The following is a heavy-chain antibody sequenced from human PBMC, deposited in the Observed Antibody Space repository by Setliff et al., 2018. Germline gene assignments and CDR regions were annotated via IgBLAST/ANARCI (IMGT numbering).Heavy chain of an antibody. Sequence: PSETLSLTCAVSGYSISSGYYWGWIRQPPGKGLEWIGCLYHSGSTYYNPSLKSRVTISVDTSKNQFSLKLSSVTAADTAVYYCARDRITIFEVVIPFDYWGQGTLVTVSS. J-gene: IGHJ4*02. CDR2: LYHSGST. CDR1: GYSISSGYY. D-gene: IGHD3-3*01. CDR3: ARDRITIFEVVIPFDY. V-gene: IGHV4-38-2*02.